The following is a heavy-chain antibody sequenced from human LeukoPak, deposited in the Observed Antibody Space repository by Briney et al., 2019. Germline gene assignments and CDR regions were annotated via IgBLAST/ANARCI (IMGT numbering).Heavy chain of an antibody. CDR3: ARGGSQRYFDY. CDR2: IKEDGNEK. V-gene: IGHV3-7*01. J-gene: IGHJ4*02. Sequence: PGGSLRLSCTASGFTFSSYWMSWVRQAPGKGLEWVANIKEDGNEKYSVDSMKGRFTISRDNAKNSLYLQMNSLRAEGTAVYYCARGGSQRYFDYWGQGTLVTVSS. CDR1: GFTFSSYW. D-gene: IGHD3-16*01.